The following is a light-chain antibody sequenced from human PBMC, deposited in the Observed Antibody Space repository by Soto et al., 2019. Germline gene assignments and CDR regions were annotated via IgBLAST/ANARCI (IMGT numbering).Light chain of an antibody. CDR1: SRDVGGYNY. Sequence: QSLLTQPASVSGSPGQSITISCTGTSRDVGGYNYVSWYQQHPGKAPKLMIYDVSNRPSGVSNRFSGSKSGNTASLTISGLQAEDEADYYCSSYTSSSTPLYVFGTGTKVTVL. V-gene: IGLV2-14*01. CDR2: DVS. CDR3: SSYTSSSTPLYV. J-gene: IGLJ1*01.